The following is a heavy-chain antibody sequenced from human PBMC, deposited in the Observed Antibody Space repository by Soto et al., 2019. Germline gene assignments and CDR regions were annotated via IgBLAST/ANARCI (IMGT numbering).Heavy chain of an antibody. CDR3: ARKAWGQLAPMDV. D-gene: IGHD6-13*01. V-gene: IGHV1-8*01. CDR1: GYTFTSYD. Sequence: GASVKVSCKASGYTFTSYDINWVRQATGQGLEWMGWMNPNIGNTDYAQKFQGRVTITANKSTSTAYMELSSLRSEDTAVYYCARKAWGQLAPMDVWGQGTTVTVSS. CDR2: MNPNIGNT. J-gene: IGHJ6*02.